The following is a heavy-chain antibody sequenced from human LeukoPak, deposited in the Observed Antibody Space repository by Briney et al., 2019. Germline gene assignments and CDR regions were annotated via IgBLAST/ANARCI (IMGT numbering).Heavy chain of an antibody. J-gene: IGHJ4*02. Sequence: GGSLRLSCAASGFTFSSYAMSWVRQAPGKGLEWVSAISGSGISTSYADSVKGRFTISRDNSRTTLYLQMDSLRAEDTAVYYCAKDVVTAHPWYFDYWGQGALVTVSS. CDR3: AKDVVTAHPWYFDY. CDR1: GFTFSSYA. V-gene: IGHV3-23*01. CDR2: ISGSGIST. D-gene: IGHD2-21*02.